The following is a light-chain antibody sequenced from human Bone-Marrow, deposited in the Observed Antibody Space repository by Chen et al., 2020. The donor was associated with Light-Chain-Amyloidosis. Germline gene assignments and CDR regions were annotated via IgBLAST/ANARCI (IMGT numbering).Light chain of an antibody. V-gene: IGLV2-8*01. CDR3: SSYAGSNNLV. CDR1: SSDVGGYNY. Sequence: QSALTQPPSAPGSPGQSVPISCTGTSSDVGGYNYVSWYQHHPGKAPKLMIYAVSKRPSGVPDRFSGSKSGSTASLTVSGLQAEDEADYYCSSYAGSNNLVFGRGTKLTVL. J-gene: IGLJ3*02. CDR2: AVS.